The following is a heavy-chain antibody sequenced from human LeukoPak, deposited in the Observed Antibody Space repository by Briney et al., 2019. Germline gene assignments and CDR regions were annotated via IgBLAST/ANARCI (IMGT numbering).Heavy chain of an antibody. V-gene: IGHV1-8*01. CDR2: MNPNSGNT. D-gene: IGHD2-15*01. J-gene: IGHJ1*01. Sequence: ASVKVSCKASGYTFTSYDINWVRQATGQGLEWMGWMNPNSGNTGYAQKFQGRVTMTRNTSISTAYMELSSLRSEDTAVYYCASKLGYCSGGSCYELSAEYFQHWGQGTLVTVSS. CDR3: ASKLGYCSGGSCYELSAEYFQH. CDR1: GYTFTSYD.